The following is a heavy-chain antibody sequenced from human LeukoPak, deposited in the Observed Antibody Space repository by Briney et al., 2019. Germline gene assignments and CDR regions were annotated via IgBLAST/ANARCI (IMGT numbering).Heavy chain of an antibody. CDR2: ISDNGGGT. V-gene: IGHV3-23*01. CDR3: AKPFYYGSGSYGGFDY. D-gene: IGHD3-10*01. Sequence: PGGSLRLSCAASGFTFSSYAMSWVRQAPGKGLEWVAAISDNGGGTYYADSVKGRFTIYRDNSKNTLYLQMNSLRVEDMAVYYCAKPFYYGSGSYGGFDYWGQGTLVTVSS. J-gene: IGHJ4*02. CDR1: GFTFSSYA.